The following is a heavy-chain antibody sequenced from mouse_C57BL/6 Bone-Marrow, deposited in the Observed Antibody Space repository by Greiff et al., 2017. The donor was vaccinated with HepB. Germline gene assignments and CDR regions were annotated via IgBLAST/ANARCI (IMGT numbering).Heavy chain of an antibody. V-gene: IGHV1-69*01. Sequence: QVQLQQPGAELVMPGASVKLSCKASGYTFTSYWMHWVKQRPGQGLEWIGEIDPSDSYTNYNQKFKGKSILTVDKSSSTAYMQLSSLTSEDSAVYYCARTANYYGPPWFAYWGQGTLVTVSA. CDR1: GYTFTSYW. D-gene: IGHD1-2*01. CDR2: IDPSDSYT. CDR3: ARTANYYGPPWFAY. J-gene: IGHJ3*01.